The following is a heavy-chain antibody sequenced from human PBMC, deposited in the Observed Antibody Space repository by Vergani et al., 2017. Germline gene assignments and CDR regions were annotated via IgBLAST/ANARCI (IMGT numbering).Heavy chain of an antibody. CDR3: ACRRPPGPRRGYYYGMDV. Sequence: QVQLQQWGAGLLKPSESLSLTCAVYGGSFSGYYWSWIRQPPGKGLEWIGEINHSGSTNYNPSLKSRVTISVDTSKNQFSLKLSSVTAADTAVYYCACRRPPGPRRGYYYGMDVWGQGTTVTVSS. V-gene: IGHV4-34*01. CDR2: INHSGST. J-gene: IGHJ6*02. CDR1: GGSFSGYY. D-gene: IGHD1-14*01.